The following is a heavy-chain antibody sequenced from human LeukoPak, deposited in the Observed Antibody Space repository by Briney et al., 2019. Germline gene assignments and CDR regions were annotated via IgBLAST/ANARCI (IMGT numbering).Heavy chain of an antibody. Sequence: GGSLRLSCAASGFTFSTYAMSWARQAPGKGLEWVSGISSSGSGGNTYYADSVKGRFTISRDNSKNTLYLQMNSLRAEDTAVYYCAKGPYSSSSSHYWGQGTLVTVSS. CDR3: AKGPYSSSSSHY. V-gene: IGHV3-23*01. D-gene: IGHD6-6*01. CDR1: GFTFSTYA. CDR2: ISSSGSGGNT. J-gene: IGHJ4*02.